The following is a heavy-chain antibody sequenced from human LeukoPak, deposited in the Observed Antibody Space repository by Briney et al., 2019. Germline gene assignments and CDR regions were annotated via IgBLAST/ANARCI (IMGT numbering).Heavy chain of an antibody. Sequence: SVKDSCKASGGTFSTSGIIWVRQAPGQGLEWMGRIIPILSITNYIQKFQGRVTITADKSTSTAYMELSSLRSEDTAVYYCVREWCSDTNCYKVGFDYWGQGTLVTISS. V-gene: IGHV1-69*04. J-gene: IGHJ4*02. CDR3: VREWCSDTNCYKVGFDY. D-gene: IGHD2-8*02. CDR1: GGTFSTSG. CDR2: IIPILSIT.